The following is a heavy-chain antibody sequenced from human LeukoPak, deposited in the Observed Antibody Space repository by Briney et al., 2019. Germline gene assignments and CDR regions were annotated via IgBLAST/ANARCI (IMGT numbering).Heavy chain of an antibody. CDR2: ISYDGSNK. V-gene: IGHV3-30-3*01. J-gene: IGHJ3*02. CDR3: ARDGRLAYCSSTSCYIAAFDI. D-gene: IGHD2-2*02. Sequence: GRSLRLSCAASGFTFSDYAMSWVRQAPGKGLEGVAVISYDGSNKYYADSVKGRFTISRDNSKNTLYLQMNSLRAEDTAVYYCARDGRLAYCSSTSCYIAAFDIWGQGTMVTVSS. CDR1: GFTFSDYA.